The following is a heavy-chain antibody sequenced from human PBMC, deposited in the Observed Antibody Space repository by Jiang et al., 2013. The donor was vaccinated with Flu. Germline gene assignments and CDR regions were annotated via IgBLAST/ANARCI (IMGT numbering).Heavy chain of an antibody. Sequence: QLLESGGGLVQPGGSLRLSCATSGFTFSVYAMTWVRQAPGKGLEWVSAITSSGGNTYYADSVKGQFTISRDNSKNTLYLQMNSLRTEDTAVYYCAAGESGWYSLPHWGQGTLVTVSS. D-gene: IGHD6-19*01. CDR1: GFTFSVYA. V-gene: IGHV3-23*01. J-gene: IGHJ4*02. CDR2: ITSSGGNT. CDR3: AAGESGWYSLPH.